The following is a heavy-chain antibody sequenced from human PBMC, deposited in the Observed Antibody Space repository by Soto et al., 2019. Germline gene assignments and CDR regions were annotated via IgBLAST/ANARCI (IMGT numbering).Heavy chain of an antibody. CDR1: GFRFKSFV. CDR2: TSYDGNNK. D-gene: IGHD3-16*01. Sequence: QVQLVESGGGVVQPGTSLRLSCAASGFRFKSFVMHWVRQAPGKGLEWVAFTSYDGNNKDYGDSVKGRFTVSRDNSQNTLHLQMDFLRPEDTALYYCGRWGTTGGFDLWGQGTLVSVSS. V-gene: IGHV3-30*19. J-gene: IGHJ4*02. CDR3: GRWGTTGGFDL.